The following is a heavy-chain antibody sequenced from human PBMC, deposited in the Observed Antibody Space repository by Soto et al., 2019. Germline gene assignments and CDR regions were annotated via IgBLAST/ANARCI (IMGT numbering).Heavy chain of an antibody. Sequence: SLKVSCKASGGTFSSYAISWVRQAPGQGLEWMGGIIPIFGTANYAQKFQGRVTITADESTSTAYMELSSLRSEDTAVYYCARGKYYYDSSGYYYFDYWGQGTLVTVSS. CDR2: IIPIFGTA. D-gene: IGHD3-22*01. CDR1: GGTFSSYA. J-gene: IGHJ4*02. CDR3: ARGKYYYDSSGYYYFDY. V-gene: IGHV1-69*13.